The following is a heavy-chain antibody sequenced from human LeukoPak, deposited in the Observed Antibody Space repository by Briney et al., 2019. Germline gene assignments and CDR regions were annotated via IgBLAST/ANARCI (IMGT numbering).Heavy chain of an antibody. Sequence: SETLSLTCAVYGGSFSGYYWSRIRQPPGKGLEWIGEINHSGSTNYNPSLKSRVTISVDTSKNQFSLKLSSVTAADTAVYYCARGYYGSGSHAYNRFDPWGQGTLVTVSS. J-gene: IGHJ5*02. CDR1: GGSFSGYY. CDR2: INHSGST. V-gene: IGHV4-34*01. CDR3: ARGYYGSGSHAYNRFDP. D-gene: IGHD3-10*01.